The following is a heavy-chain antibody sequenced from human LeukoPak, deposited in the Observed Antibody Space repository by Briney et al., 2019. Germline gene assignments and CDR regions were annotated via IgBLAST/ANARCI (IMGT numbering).Heavy chain of an antibody. CDR1: GFTFSSYA. CDR3: AKDQGNWFDAFDI. V-gene: IGHV3-23*01. D-gene: IGHD1-1*01. CDR2: ISGSGGST. Sequence: PGGSLRLACAASGFTFSSYAMSWVRQAPGKGLEWVSAISGSGGSTYYADSVKGRFTISRDNSKNTLYLQMNSLRAEDTAVYYCAKDQGNWFDAFDIWGQGTMVTVSS. J-gene: IGHJ3*02.